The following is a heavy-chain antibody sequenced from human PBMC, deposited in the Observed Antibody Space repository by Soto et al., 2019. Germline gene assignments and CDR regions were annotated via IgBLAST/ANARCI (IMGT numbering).Heavy chain of an antibody. Sequence: SETLSLTCAVYGGSFSGYYWSWIRQPPGKGLEWIGEINHSGSTNYNPSLKSRVTISVDTSKNQFSLKLSSVTAADTAVYYCARGGPTAGVVAARPDRVRRYYYYGMDVWGQGTTVTVSS. V-gene: IGHV4-34*01. CDR3: ARGGPTAGVVAARPDRVRRYYYYGMDV. CDR1: GGSFSGYY. J-gene: IGHJ6*02. CDR2: INHSGST. D-gene: IGHD6-6*01.